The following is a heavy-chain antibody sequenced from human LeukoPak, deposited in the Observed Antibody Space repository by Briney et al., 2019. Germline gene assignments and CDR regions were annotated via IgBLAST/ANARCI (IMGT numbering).Heavy chain of an antibody. J-gene: IGHJ4*02. CDR3: ARTGSSSWGFADY. Sequence: GGSLRLSRAASGFTFRSYGMHWVRQAPGKGLEWVAFISYHGTDTYYADSVKGRVTISRDDSKDTIFLQMNSLSFEDTALYYCARTGSSSWGFADYLGQGAMITVSS. CDR1: GFTFRSYG. CDR2: ISYHGTDT. V-gene: IGHV3-30*03. D-gene: IGHD6-13*01.